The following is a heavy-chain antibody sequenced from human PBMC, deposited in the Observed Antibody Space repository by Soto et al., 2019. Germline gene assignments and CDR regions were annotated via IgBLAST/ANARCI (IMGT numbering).Heavy chain of an antibody. CDR1: GYTFTSYG. CDR2: ISAYNGNT. D-gene: IGHD6-19*01. V-gene: IGHV1-18*04. Sequence: GASVKVSCKASGYTFTSYGISWVRQAPGQGLEWMGWISAYNGNTNYAQKLQGRVTMTTDTSTRTAYMELRSLRSDDTAVYYCARDETRWLVSYGMDLWGQGTTVTVSS. J-gene: IGHJ6*02. CDR3: ARDETRWLVSYGMDL.